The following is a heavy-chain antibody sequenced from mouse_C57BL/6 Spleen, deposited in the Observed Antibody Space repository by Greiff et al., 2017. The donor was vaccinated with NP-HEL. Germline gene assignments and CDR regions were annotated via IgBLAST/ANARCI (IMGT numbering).Heavy chain of an antibody. CDR3: ARWGRGLAY. CDR1: GYTFTSYW. Sequence: QVQLQQPGAELVMPGASVKLSCKASGYTFTSYWMHWVKQRPGQGLEWIGEIDPSDSYTNYNQKFKGKSTLTVDKSSSTAYMQLSSLTSEDSAVYYCARWGRGLAYWGQGTLVTVSA. D-gene: IGHD3-2*02. V-gene: IGHV1-69*01. CDR2: IDPSDSYT. J-gene: IGHJ3*01.